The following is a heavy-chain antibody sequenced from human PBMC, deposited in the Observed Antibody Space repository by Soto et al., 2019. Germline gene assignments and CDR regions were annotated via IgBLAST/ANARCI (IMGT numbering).Heavy chain of an antibody. CDR1: GDSISSRASS. V-gene: IGHV4-30-2*01. CDR2: IYHSGST. Sequence: TLSLTCAVTGDSISSRASSWSWIRQPPGKGLEWIGYIYHSGSTYYNPSLKSRVTISVDRSKNQFSLKLSSVTAADTAVYYCAISQTTVTSYDYWGKGTLVT. CDR3: AISQTTVTSYDY. D-gene: IGHD4-17*01. J-gene: IGHJ4*02.